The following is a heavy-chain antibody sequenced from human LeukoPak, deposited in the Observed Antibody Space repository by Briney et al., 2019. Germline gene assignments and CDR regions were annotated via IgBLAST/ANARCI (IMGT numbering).Heavy chain of an antibody. CDR1: GFTFSGYA. J-gene: IGHJ4*02. D-gene: IGHD2-2*01. CDR2: ISGSGGST. Sequence: GGSLRLSCAASGFTFSGYAMSWVRQAPGKGLEWVSAISGSGGSTYYADSVKGRFTISRDNSKNTLYLQMNSLRAEDTAVYYCAKDAPVNIVVVPAANSWGQGTLVTVSS. CDR3: AKDAPVNIVVVPAANS. V-gene: IGHV3-23*01.